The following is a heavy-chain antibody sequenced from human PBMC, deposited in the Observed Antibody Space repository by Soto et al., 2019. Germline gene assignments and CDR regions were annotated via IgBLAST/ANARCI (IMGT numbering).Heavy chain of an antibody. CDR3: ARGQEYGSGSYYFNWFDP. J-gene: IGHJ5*02. CDR1: GGSISSYY. D-gene: IGHD3-10*01. Sequence: QVQLQESGPGLVKPSETLSLTCTVSGGSISSYYWSWIRQPPGKGLEWIGYIYYSGSTNYNPSLKSRVTISVDTSKYRFSLKLSSVTAADTAVYYCARGQEYGSGSYYFNWFDPWGQGTLVTVSS. CDR2: IYYSGST. V-gene: IGHV4-59*01.